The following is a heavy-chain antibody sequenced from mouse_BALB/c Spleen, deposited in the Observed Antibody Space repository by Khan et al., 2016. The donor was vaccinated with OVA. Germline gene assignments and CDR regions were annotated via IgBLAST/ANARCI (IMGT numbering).Heavy chain of an antibody. CDR3: ALYGNYH. J-gene: IGHJ3*01. Sequence: VQLKQSGAELVKPGASVKLSCTASGFNIKDTYMHWVKQRPEQGLEWIGRIDPANGNTKYDPKFQGKATITADTSSNTAYLQISSLTSEDTAVYYCALYGNYHWGQGTLVTVSA. D-gene: IGHD2-1*01. CDR2: IDPANGNT. CDR1: GFNIKDTY. V-gene: IGHV14-3*02.